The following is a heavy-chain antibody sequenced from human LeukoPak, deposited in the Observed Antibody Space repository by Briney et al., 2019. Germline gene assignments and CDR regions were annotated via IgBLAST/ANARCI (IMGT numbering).Heavy chain of an antibody. V-gene: IGHV3-30*02. D-gene: IGHD1-26*01. Sequence: GGSLRLSCEASGFTFSSYGMHWVRQAPGKGLEWVAFIRYDGSNKYYADSVKGRFTISRDNSKNTLYLQMNSLRAEDTAVYYCANLNSGSYYFDYWGQGTLVTVSS. CDR2: IRYDGSNK. J-gene: IGHJ4*02. CDR1: GFTFSSYG. CDR3: ANLNSGSYYFDY.